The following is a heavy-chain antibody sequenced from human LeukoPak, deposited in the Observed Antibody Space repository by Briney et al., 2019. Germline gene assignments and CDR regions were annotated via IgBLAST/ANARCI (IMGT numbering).Heavy chain of an antibody. V-gene: IGHV4-59*08. J-gene: IGHJ5*02. Sequence: SETLSLTCTVSGGSISSYYWSWIRQPPGKGLEWIGYIYYSGSTNYTPSLKSRVTISVDTSKNQFSLKLSSVTAADTAVYYCASGGLSWFDPWGQGTLVTVSS. CDR2: IYYSGST. CDR1: GGSISSYY. CDR3: ASGGLSWFDP.